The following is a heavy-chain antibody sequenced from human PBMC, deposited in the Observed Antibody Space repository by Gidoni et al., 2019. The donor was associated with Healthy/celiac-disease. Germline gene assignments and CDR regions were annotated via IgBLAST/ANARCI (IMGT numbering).Heavy chain of an antibody. Sequence: EVQLVQSGAEVKKPGESLKISCKGSGYSFTSYWIGWVRQMHGKGLEWMGIIYPGDSETRYSPSFQGQVTISADKSISTAYLQWSSLKASDTAMYYCARRAPAYCGGDCYSFDYWGQGTLVTVSS. CDR2: IYPGDSET. V-gene: IGHV5-51*01. J-gene: IGHJ4*02. CDR1: GYSFTSYW. CDR3: ARRAPAYCGGDCYSFDY. D-gene: IGHD2-21*02.